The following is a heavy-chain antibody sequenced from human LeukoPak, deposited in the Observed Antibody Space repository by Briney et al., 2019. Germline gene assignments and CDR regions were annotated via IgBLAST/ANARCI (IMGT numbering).Heavy chain of an antibody. J-gene: IGHJ4*02. Sequence: GGSLRLSCAASGSTFSSYSMNWVRQAPGKGLEWVSHISSSSSTIYYADSVKGRFTISRDNAKNSLYLQMNSLRAEDTAVYYCARAGFTFSDYSGSFFDYWGQGTLVTVSS. CDR3: ARAGFTFSDYSGSFFDY. CDR2: ISSSSSTI. CDR1: GSTFSSYS. D-gene: IGHD3-10*01. V-gene: IGHV3-48*01.